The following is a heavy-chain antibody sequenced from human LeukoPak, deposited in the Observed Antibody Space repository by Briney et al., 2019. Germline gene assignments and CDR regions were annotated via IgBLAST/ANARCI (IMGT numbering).Heavy chain of an antibody. J-gene: IGHJ4*02. V-gene: IGHV3-23*01. CDR2: ISGSGGST. CDR3: AKDRFDYYDSSGYPYYFDY. CDR1: GFTFSSYG. D-gene: IGHD3-22*01. Sequence: PGGSLRLSCAASGFTFSSYGMSWVRQAPGKGLEWVSAISGSGGSTYYADSVKGRFTISRDNSKNTLYLQMNSLRAEDTAVYYCAKDRFDYYDSSGYPYYFDYWGQGTLVTVSS.